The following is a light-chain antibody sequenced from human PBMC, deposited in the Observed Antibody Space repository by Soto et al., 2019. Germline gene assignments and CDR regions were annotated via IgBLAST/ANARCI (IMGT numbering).Light chain of an antibody. Sequence: TEMTRAADALSVSPGERPTLSCRASHRVNTYLAWYQQRLGQAPRLLIYDASTRATGIPARFSGSGTGTEFTLTFSSLQSEDFAVYYCQQYNNWPLTFVGGTKVDIK. CDR3: QQYNNWPLT. CDR2: DAS. V-gene: IGKV3-15*01. J-gene: IGKJ4*01. CDR1: HRVNTY.